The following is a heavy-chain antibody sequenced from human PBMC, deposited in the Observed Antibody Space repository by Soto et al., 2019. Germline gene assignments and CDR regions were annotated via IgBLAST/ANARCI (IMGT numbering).Heavy chain of an antibody. CDR2: ISYDGSNK. J-gene: IGHJ6*02. Sequence: QVQLVESGGGVVQPGRSLRLSCAASGFTFSSYGMHWLRQAPGKGLEWAAVISYDGSNKYYADSVKGRFTISRDNSKNTLYLQMNSLRAEDTAVYYCAKENGYSSSWYPYYYYYGMDVWGQGTTVTVSS. CDR1: GFTFSSYG. D-gene: IGHD6-13*01. V-gene: IGHV3-30*18. CDR3: AKENGYSSSWYPYYYYYGMDV.